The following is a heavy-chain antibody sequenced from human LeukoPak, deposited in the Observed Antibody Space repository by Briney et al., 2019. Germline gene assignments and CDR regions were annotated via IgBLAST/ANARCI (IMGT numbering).Heavy chain of an antibody. J-gene: IGHJ4*02. Sequence: QPGGSLRLSCAASGFTFRNNAMTWVRQAPGKGLEWISGVSASSGTTYYADSVKGRFTISRDNSKNTLYLQMNSLRAEDTAVYYCAKGRSSRMPRGDNLDYWGQGTLVTVSS. CDR2: VSASSGTT. V-gene: IGHV3-23*01. CDR1: GFTFRNNA. D-gene: IGHD3-10*01. CDR3: AKGRSSRMPRGDNLDY.